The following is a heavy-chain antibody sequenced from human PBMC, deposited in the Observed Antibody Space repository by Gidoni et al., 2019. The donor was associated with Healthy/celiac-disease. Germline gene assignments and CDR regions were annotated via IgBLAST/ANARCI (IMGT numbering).Heavy chain of an antibody. Sequence: QLQLQESGPGLVKPSETLSLTCTVSGGSISSSSYYWGWIRQPPGKGLEWIGSIYYSGSTSYNPSLKSRVTISVDTSKNQFSLKLSSVTAADTAVYYCARRGQLGNFDYWGQGTLVTVSS. CDR3: ARRGQLGNFDY. D-gene: IGHD6-6*01. CDR1: GGSISSSSYY. CDR2: IYYSGST. J-gene: IGHJ4*02. V-gene: IGHV4-39*01.